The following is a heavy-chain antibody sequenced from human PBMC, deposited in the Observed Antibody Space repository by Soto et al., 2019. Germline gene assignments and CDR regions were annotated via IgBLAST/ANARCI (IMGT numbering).Heavy chain of an antibody. CDR2: ISGSGGST. J-gene: IGHJ6*03. CDR3: AKYTISPYYYYYMDV. D-gene: IGHD3-3*01. Sequence: GGSLRLSCAASGFTFSSYAMSWVRQAPGKGLEWVSAISGSGGSTYYADSVKGRFTISRDNSKNTLYLQMNSLRAEDTAVYYCAKYTISPYYYYYMDVWGKGTTVTVSS. CDR1: GFTFSSYA. V-gene: IGHV3-23*01.